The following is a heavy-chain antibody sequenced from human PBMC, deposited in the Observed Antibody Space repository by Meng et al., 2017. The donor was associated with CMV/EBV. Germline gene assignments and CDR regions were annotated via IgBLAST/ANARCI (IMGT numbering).Heavy chain of an antibody. CDR2: IYSGGST. CDR3: ATSGGYYYYGMDV. J-gene: IGHJ6*02. V-gene: IGHV3-53*01. CDR1: GFTVSSNY. Sequence: GESLKISCAASGFTVSSNYMSWVRQAPGKGLEWASVIYSGGSTYYADSVKGRFTISRDNSKNTLYLQMNSLRAEDTAVYYCATSGGYYYYGMDVWGQGTTVTVSS. D-gene: IGHD6-25*01.